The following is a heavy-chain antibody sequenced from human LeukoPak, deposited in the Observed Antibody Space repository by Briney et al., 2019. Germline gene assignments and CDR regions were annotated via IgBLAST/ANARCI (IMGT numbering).Heavy chain of an antibody. CDR2: IYPGDSDT. D-gene: IGHD2-2*02. CDR1: GYSFTSYW. V-gene: IGHV5-51*01. J-gene: IGHJ3*02. CDR3: ASRYCSSTSCYREGAFDI. Sequence: KVGESLKISCKGSGYSFTSYWIGWVRQMPGKGLAWMGIIYPGDSDTRYSPSFQGQVTISADKSISTAYLQWSSLKASDTAMYYCASRYCSSTSCYREGAFDIWGQGTMVTVSS.